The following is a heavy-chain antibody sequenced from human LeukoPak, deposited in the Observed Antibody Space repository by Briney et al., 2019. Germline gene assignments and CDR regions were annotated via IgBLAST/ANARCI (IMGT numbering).Heavy chain of an antibody. V-gene: IGHV1-18*01. Sequence: ASVKVSCKASGYTFTSYGISWVRQAPGQGLEWMGWISAYNGNTNYAQKLQGRVTMTTDTSTSTAYMELRSLTSDDTAVYYCARELAAADPNAFDIWGQGTMVTVSS. CDR1: GYTFTSYG. J-gene: IGHJ3*02. D-gene: IGHD6-13*01. CDR2: ISAYNGNT. CDR3: ARELAAADPNAFDI.